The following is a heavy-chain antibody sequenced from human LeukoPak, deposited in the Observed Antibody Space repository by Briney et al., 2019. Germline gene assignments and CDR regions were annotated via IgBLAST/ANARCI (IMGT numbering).Heavy chain of an antibody. CDR1: GGSISSSSYY. J-gene: IGHJ4*02. V-gene: IGHV4-39*01. CDR3: ARPYAGNFLVYGY. D-gene: IGHD1-14*01. CDR2: IYYSGST. Sequence: NPSETLSLTCTVSGGSISSSSYYWGWIRQPQGKGLEWIGSIYYSGSTYYNPSLKSRVTISVDTSKNQFSLKLSSVTAADTAVYYCARPYAGNFLVYGYWGQGTLVTVSS.